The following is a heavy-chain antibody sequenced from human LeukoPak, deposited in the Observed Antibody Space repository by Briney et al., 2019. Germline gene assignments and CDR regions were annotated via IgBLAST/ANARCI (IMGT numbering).Heavy chain of an antibody. D-gene: IGHD6-13*01. J-gene: IGHJ3*02. CDR3: AVIAAAGTGAFDI. CDR1: GYTFTGYY. CDR2: ISAYNGNT. Sequence: ASVKVSCKASGYTFTGYYMHWVRQAPGQGLEWMGWISAYNGNTNYAQKLQGRVTMTTDTSTSTAYMELRSLRSDDTAVYYCAVIAAAGTGAFDIWGQGTMVTVSS. V-gene: IGHV1-18*04.